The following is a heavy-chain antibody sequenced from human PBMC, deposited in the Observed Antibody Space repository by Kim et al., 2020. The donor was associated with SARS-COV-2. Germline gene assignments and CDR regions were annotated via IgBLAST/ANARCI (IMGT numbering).Heavy chain of an antibody. D-gene: IGHD2-2*01. J-gene: IGHJ3*02. CDR2: IIPILGIA. CDR3: ARGGIRGYCSSTSCPQDPGAFDI. CDR1: GGTFSSYA. V-gene: IGHV1-69*04. Sequence: SVKVSCKASGGTFSSYAISWVRQAPGQGLEWMGRIIPILGIANYAQKFQGRVTITADKSTSTAYMELSSLRSEDTAMYYCARGGIRGYCSSTSCPQDPGAFDIWGQGTMVTVSS.